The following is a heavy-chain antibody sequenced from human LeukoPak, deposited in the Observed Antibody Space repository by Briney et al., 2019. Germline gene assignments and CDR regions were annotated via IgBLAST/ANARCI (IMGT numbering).Heavy chain of an antibody. V-gene: IGHV4-4*07. J-gene: IGHJ4*02. Sequence: SETLSLTCTVSGGSISSYYWSWIRQPAGKGLEWIGRIHTSGSTHYNPSLKSRVTMSVDTSKNQFSLKLSSVTAADTAVYYCARVDTGTDYGGNPDFDYWGQGTLVTVSS. CDR3: ARVDTGTDYGGNPDFDY. CDR2: IHTSGST. D-gene: IGHD4-23*01. CDR1: GGSISSYY.